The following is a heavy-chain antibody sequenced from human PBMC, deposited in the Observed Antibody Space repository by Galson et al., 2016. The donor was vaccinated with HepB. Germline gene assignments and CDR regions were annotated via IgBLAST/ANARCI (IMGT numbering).Heavy chain of an antibody. CDR3: AKDVAKGTSYYFYGMDV. J-gene: IGHJ6*02. Sequence: SLRLSCAASGFKFDDYALHWVRQGPGKGLEWVAGLGGNSGAKGYADSVKGRFTISRDNAKKSLYLQMNSLRAEDTALYYCAKDVAKGTSYYFYGMDVWGQGTTVSVSS. CDR1: GFKFDDYA. D-gene: IGHD1-1*01. CDR2: LGGNSGAK. V-gene: IGHV3-9*01.